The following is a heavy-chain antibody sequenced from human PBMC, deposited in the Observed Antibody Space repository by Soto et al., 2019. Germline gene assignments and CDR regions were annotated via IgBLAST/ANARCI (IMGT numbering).Heavy chain of an antibody. V-gene: IGHV4-39*01. Sequence: SETLSLTCTVSGGTMRSSGSAWCWIRHSPGNGLEWIGSMYYTGKSDYNPSLKSRVTVDVDTSRNQFSLMLNSVTAADTGVYYCARHRASGYSTDWLRLHQFDYWGQGALVTVS. CDR1: GGTMRSSGSA. CDR2: MYYTGKS. D-gene: IGHD6-19*01. CDR3: ARHRASGYSTDWLRLHQFDY. J-gene: IGHJ4*02.